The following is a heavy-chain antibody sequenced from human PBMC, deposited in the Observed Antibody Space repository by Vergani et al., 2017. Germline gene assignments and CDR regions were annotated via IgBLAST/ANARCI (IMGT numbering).Heavy chain of an antibody. CDR2: IYPGDSDT. Sequence: EVQLVQSGAEVKKPGESLKISCKGSGYSFTSYWIGWVRQMPGKGLECMGIIYPGDSDTRYSPSFQGQVTISADKSISTAYLQWSSLKASDTAMYYCARHEGYCSSTSCYTGYYYMDVWGKGTTVTVSS. CDR1: GYSFTSYW. V-gene: IGHV5-51*01. D-gene: IGHD2-2*02. CDR3: ARHEGYCSSTSCYTGYYYMDV. J-gene: IGHJ6*03.